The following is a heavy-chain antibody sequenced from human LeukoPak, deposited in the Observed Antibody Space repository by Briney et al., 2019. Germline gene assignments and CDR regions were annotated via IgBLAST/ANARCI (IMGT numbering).Heavy chain of an antibody. Sequence: SETLSLTWTVSGGSISSSSYYWGWIRQPPGKGLEWIGSIYYSGSTYYNPSLKSRVTISVDTSKNQFSLKLSSVTAADTAVYYCARGYSGYDHFHYWGQGTLVTVSS. CDR2: IYYSGST. J-gene: IGHJ4*02. CDR3: ARGYSGYDHFHY. V-gene: IGHV4-39*01. CDR1: GGSISSSSYY. D-gene: IGHD5-12*01.